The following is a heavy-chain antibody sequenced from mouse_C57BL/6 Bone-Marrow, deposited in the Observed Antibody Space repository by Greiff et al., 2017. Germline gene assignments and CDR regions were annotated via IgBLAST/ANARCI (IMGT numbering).Heavy chain of an antibody. CDR3: ARHRYYGSSYNWYFDV. D-gene: IGHD1-1*01. CDR1: EYEFPSHD. V-gene: IGHV5-2*03. CDR2: INSDGGST. J-gene: IGHJ1*03. Sequence: EVMLVESGGGLVQPGESLKLSCESNEYEFPSHDMSWVRKTPEKRLELVAAINSDGGSTYYPDTMERRFIISRDNTKKTLYLQMSSLRSEDTALYYCARHRYYGSSYNWYFDVWGTGTTVTVSS.